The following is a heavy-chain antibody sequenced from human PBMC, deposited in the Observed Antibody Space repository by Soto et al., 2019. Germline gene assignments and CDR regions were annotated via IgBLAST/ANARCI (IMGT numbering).Heavy chain of an antibody. CDR1: GFTFSSYA. CDR3: AKCRSSGWYYFDY. V-gene: IGHV3-23*01. J-gene: IGHJ4*02. D-gene: IGHD6-19*01. Sequence: EVQLLESGGGLVQPGGSLRLSCAASGFTFSSYAMSWVRQAPGKGLEWVSAISGSGGSTYYANSVKGRFTISRDNSKNTLYLQMNSLRAEDTAVYYCAKCRSSGWYYFDYWGQGTLVTVSS. CDR2: ISGSGGST.